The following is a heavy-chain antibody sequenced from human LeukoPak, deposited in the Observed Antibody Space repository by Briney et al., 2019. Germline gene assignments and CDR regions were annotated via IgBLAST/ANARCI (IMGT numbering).Heavy chain of an antibody. J-gene: IGHJ6*02. D-gene: IGHD2-2*01. Sequence: GGSLRLSCAASGFTFSSYAMSWVRQAPGKGLEWVSAISGSGGSTYYADSVKGRFTISRDNSKNTLYLQMNSLRAEDTAVYYCARDREIVVVPAATYYYGMDVWGQGTTVTVSS. V-gene: IGHV3-23*01. CDR1: GFTFSSYA. CDR3: ARDREIVVVPAATYYYGMDV. CDR2: ISGSGGST.